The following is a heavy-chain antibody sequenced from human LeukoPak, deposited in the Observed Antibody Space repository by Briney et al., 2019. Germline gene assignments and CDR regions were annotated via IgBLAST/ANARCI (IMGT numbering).Heavy chain of an antibody. CDR2: IYTSGST. CDR3: ARVDFWSGSDY. V-gene: IGHV4-4*07. D-gene: IGHD3-3*01. CDR1: GGSISSYY. Sequence: PSETLSLTCTVSGGSISSYYWSWIRQPAGKGLEWIGRIYTSGSTNYNPPLKSRVTMSVDTSKNQFSLKLSPVTAADTAVYYCARVDFWSGSDYWGQGTLVTVSS. J-gene: IGHJ4*02.